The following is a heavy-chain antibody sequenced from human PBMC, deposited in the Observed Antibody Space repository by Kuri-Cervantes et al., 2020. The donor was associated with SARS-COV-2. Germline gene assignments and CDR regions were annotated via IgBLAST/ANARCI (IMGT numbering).Heavy chain of an antibody. Sequence: GGSLRLSCAASGFTFSSYAMSWVRQAPGKGLEWVSAISGSGGSTYYADSVKGRFTISRDNSKNTLYLQMNSLRAEGTAVYYCAKKFESSGIAAAGTEMYFDYWGQGTLVTVSS. V-gene: IGHV3-23*01. CDR3: AKKFESSGIAAAGTEMYFDY. CDR2: ISGSGGST. J-gene: IGHJ4*02. D-gene: IGHD6-13*01. CDR1: GFTFSSYA.